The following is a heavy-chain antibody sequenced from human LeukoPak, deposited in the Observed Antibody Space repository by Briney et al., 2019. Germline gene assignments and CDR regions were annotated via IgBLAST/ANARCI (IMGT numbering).Heavy chain of an antibody. CDR2: IYHSGST. J-gene: IGHJ4*02. Sequence: SETLSLTCAVSGDSISSTNWWSWVRQPPGKGLEWIGEIYHSGSTNYNPSLKSRVTISVDKSNNQFSLKLSSVTAADTAVYYCARGIVTTMFDYWGQGTLVTVPS. V-gene: IGHV4-4*02. CDR3: ARGIVTTMFDY. D-gene: IGHD5-12*01. CDR1: GDSISSTNW.